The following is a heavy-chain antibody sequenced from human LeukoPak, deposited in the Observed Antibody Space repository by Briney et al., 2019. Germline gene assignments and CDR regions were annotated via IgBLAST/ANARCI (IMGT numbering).Heavy chain of an antibody. Sequence: GGSLRLSCAASGFTFSSYAMHGVRQAPGKGLEWVAVISYDGSNKYYADSVKGRFTISRDNAKNSLYLQMNSLRDEDTAVYYCARDSAAHGGFWGQGTPVIVSS. V-gene: IGHV3-30*04. CDR2: ISYDGSNK. CDR1: GFTFSSYA. J-gene: IGHJ4*02. D-gene: IGHD6-25*01. CDR3: ARDSAAHGGF.